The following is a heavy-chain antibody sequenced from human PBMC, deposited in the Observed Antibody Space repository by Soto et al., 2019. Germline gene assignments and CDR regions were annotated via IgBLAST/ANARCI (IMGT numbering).Heavy chain of an antibody. CDR2: INHSGST. D-gene: IGHD2-8*02. Sequence: VQLQQWGALLLKQSETLSLTCAVYGGTFSAYYWTWIRQPPGTGLEWIGEINHSGSTNYNPTLKSRVTISVDTSKTQFSLKLTAVTAADTDVYYCARDKITGLFDYWGQGTQVTVSS. CDR1: GGTFSAYY. V-gene: IGHV4-34*01. CDR3: ARDKITGLFDY. J-gene: IGHJ4*02.